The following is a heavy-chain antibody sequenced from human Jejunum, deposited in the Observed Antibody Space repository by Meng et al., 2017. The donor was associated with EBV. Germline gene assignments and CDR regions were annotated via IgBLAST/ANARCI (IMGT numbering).Heavy chain of an antibody. J-gene: IGHJ4*02. CDR3: ARGGGAGGWSWVDN. D-gene: IGHD6-19*01. Sequence: QEHLVQSESELKNPGASGTVSCHASGYSFTRNACNWVRQAPGQGLGWMGSINTYTGRPAYDQGFTGRFVVSLETSVSTAYLQISSLRSEDTAVYYCARGGGAGGWSWVDNWGQGTLVTVSS. CDR1: GYSFTRNA. CDR2: INTYTGRP. V-gene: IGHV7-4-1*02.